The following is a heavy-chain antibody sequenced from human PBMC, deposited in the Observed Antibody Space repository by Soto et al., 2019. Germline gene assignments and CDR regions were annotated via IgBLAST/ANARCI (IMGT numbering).Heavy chain of an antibody. CDR3: AKDNDLDRDGPFDY. J-gene: IGHJ4*02. D-gene: IGHD2-2*03. CDR2: ISWNSGDI. V-gene: IGHV3-9*01. Sequence: DVQLVESGGGSVQPDRSLRLSCAASGFSLDDYGMHWVRQGPGKGLEWVSGISWNSGDIYYADSVKGRFTISRDNAKRTLYLQMNSLRTEDTALYYCAKDNDLDRDGPFDYWGQGILVTVSS. CDR1: GFSLDDYG.